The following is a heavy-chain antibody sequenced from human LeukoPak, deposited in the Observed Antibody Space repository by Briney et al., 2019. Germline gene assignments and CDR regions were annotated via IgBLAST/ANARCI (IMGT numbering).Heavy chain of an antibody. D-gene: IGHD3-10*01. CDR1: GYSFTTYW. J-gene: IGHJ4*02. V-gene: IGHV5-51*01. Sequence: GGSLKISCEASGYSFTTYWIGWVRQMPGKGLEWMGIIYPGDSDTRYSPSFQGHVTISDDQSINTAYLQWSSLKASHTAMYYCARQHGSGSYYSRAIDYWGQGTLVTVSS. CDR3: ARQHGSGSYYSRAIDY. CDR2: IYPGDSDT.